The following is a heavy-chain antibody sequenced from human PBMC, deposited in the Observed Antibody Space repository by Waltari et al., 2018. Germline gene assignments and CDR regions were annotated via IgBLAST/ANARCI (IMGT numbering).Heavy chain of an antibody. CDR1: GGTFSSYA. J-gene: IGHJ4*02. CDR2: IIPIFGTA. CDR3: ARYPSRSLVMVGYFDY. V-gene: IGHV1-69*08. D-gene: IGHD2-15*01. Sequence: QVQLVQSGAEVKKPGSSVKVSCKASGGTFSSYAISWVRQAPGQGLEWMGRIIPIFGTANYAQKFQGRVTITADKSTSTAYMELSSLRSEDMAVYYCARYPSRSLVMVGYFDYWGQGTLVTVSS.